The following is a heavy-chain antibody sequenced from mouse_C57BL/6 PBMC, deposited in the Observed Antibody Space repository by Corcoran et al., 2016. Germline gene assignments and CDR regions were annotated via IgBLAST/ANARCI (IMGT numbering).Heavy chain of an antibody. CDR3: ARGEGNFDV. CDR2: INTYSGVP. J-gene: IGHJ1*03. CDR1: GYTFTTYG. V-gene: IGHV9-3*01. Sequence: QIQLVQSGPELKKPGETVKISCKASGYTFTTYGMSWVKQAPGKGLKWMGWINTYSGVPTYADDFKGRFAFSLETSASTAYLQINNLKNEDTATYFCARGEGNFDVWGTGTTVTVSS.